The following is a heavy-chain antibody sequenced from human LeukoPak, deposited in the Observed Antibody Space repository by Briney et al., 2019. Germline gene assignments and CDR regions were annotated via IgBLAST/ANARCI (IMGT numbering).Heavy chain of an antibody. CDR3: AKRGVVIRVILVGFHKEAYYFDS. Sequence: PGGSLRLSCAVSGLTLSNYGMSWVRQAPGKGLEWVAGISDSGGRTNYANSVKGRFTISRDNPKNTLYLQMNSLRAEDTAVYFCAKRGVVIRVILVGFHKEAYYFDSWGQGALVNVSS. CDR2: ISDSGGRT. CDR1: GLTLSNYG. V-gene: IGHV3-23*01. J-gene: IGHJ4*02. D-gene: IGHD3-22*01.